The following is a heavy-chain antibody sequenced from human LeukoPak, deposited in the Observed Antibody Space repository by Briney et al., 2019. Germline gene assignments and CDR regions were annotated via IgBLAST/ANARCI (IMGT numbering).Heavy chain of an antibody. CDR1: GFTFSSYS. V-gene: IGHV3-21*01. Sequence: PGGSLRLSCAASGFTFSSYSMNWVRQAPGKGLEWVSSISRSSSYIYYADSVKGRFTISRDNAKNSLYLQMNSLRAEDTAVYYCARDDIVVVPAATPLGWFDPWGQGTLVTVSS. J-gene: IGHJ5*02. CDR3: ARDDIVVVPAATPLGWFDP. CDR2: ISRSSSYI. D-gene: IGHD2-2*02.